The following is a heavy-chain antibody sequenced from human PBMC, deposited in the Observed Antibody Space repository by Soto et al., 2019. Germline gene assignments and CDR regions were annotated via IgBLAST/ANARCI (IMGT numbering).Heavy chain of an antibody. D-gene: IGHD3-22*01. Sequence: LRLSCAASGFTFTNYAMHWVRQAPGKGLEWVSAMSGSGGSTYYADSVKGRFTISRDNSKNTLYLQMNILRAEDTAEYYCAKDPIGVVPPRLFDHWGQGTLVTVSS. CDR2: MSGSGGST. V-gene: IGHV3-23*01. J-gene: IGHJ4*02. CDR1: GFTFTNYA. CDR3: AKDPIGVVPPRLFDH.